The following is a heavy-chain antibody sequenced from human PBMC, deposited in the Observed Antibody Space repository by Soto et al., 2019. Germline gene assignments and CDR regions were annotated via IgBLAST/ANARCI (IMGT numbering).Heavy chain of an antibody. CDR3: ARETYTTTWASDY. Sequence: ASVKVSCKTSGYTFTRHYIHWVRQAPGQGLEWMGIINPSGGDTSYTLNFQGRVTMTRDTSTNTVYMEVNSLKSEDTAMYYCARETYTTTWASDYWGQGTLVTVSS. V-gene: IGHV1-46*01. D-gene: IGHD2-2*02. CDR2: INPSGGDT. J-gene: IGHJ4*02. CDR1: GYTFTRHY.